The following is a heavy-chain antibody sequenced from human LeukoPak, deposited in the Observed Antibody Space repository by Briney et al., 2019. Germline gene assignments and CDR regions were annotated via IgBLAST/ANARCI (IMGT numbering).Heavy chain of an antibody. CDR1: GGSVSRGSYY. V-gene: IGHV4-61*01. CDR2: IYYSGST. D-gene: IGHD3-10*01. Sequence: PSETLSLTCTVSGGSVSRGSYYWSWIRQPPGKGLEWIGYIYYSGSTNYNPSLKSRVTISVDTSKNQFSLKLSSVTAADTAVYYCARDGFRGDYWGQGTLVTVSS. CDR3: ARDGFRGDY. J-gene: IGHJ4*02.